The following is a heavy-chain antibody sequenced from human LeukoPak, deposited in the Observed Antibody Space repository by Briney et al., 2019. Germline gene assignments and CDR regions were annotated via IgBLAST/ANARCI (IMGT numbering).Heavy chain of an antibody. Sequence: EPGGSLRLSCAASGFTFSSYAMSWVRQAPGKGLEWVSAISGSGGSTYYADSVKGRFTISRDNSKNTLYLQMNSLRAEDTAVYYCAKSGTVYDSSGRHELDYWGQGTLVTVSS. V-gene: IGHV3-23*01. J-gene: IGHJ4*02. D-gene: IGHD3-22*01. CDR3: AKSGTVYDSSGRHELDY. CDR2: ISGSGGST. CDR1: GFTFSSYA.